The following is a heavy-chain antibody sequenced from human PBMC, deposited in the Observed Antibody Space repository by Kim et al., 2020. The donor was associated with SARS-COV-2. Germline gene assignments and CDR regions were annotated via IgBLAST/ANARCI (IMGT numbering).Heavy chain of an antibody. CDR3: ARARSITMVRGTRYYYYGMDV. D-gene: IGHD3-10*01. V-gene: IGHV1-69*13. CDR2: IIPIFGTA. Sequence: SVKVSCKASGGTFSSYAISWVRQAPGQGLEWMGGIIPIFGTANYAQKFQGRVTITADESTSTAYMELSSLRSEDTAVYYCARARSITMVRGTRYYYYGMDVWGQGTTVTVSS. CDR1: GGTFSSYA. J-gene: IGHJ6*02.